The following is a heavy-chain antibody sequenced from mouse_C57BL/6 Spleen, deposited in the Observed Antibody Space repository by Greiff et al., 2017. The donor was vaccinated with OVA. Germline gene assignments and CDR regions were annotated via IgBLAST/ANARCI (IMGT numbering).Heavy chain of an antibody. CDR2: INPNNGGT. D-gene: IGHD2-4*01. J-gene: IGHJ1*03. Sequence: EVQLQQSGPELVKPGASVKISCKASGYTFTDYYMNWVKQSHGKSLEWIGDINPNNGGTSYNQKFKGKATLTVDKSSSTAYMELRSLTSEDSAVYYCARVLMIRYFDVWGTGTTVTVSS. CDR3: ARVLMIRYFDV. CDR1: GYTFTDYY. V-gene: IGHV1-26*01.